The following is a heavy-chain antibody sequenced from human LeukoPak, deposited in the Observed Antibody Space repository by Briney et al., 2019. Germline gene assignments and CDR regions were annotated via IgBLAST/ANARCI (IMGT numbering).Heavy chain of an antibody. CDR2: ILYSGST. CDR1: SGSLSSYY. V-gene: IGHV4-59*01. Sequence: SETLSLTCTVSSGSLSSYYWSWIRQPPGKGLEWIGYILYSGSTNYNPSLKSRVTISVDTSKNQFSLKLSSVTAADTAVYHCARAPYYYYMDVWGKGTTVTVSS. CDR3: ARAPYYYYMDV. J-gene: IGHJ6*03.